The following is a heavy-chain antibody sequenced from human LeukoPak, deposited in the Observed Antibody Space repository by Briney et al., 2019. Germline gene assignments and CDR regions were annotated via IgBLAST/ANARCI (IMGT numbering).Heavy chain of an antibody. CDR3: ARDHGRIWARDSSGYYSYDY. CDR2: IWYDGSNK. V-gene: IGHV3-33*01. CDR1: GFTFSSYG. D-gene: IGHD3-22*01. J-gene: IGHJ4*02. Sequence: PGGSLRLSCAASGFTFSSYGMHWVRQAPGKGLEWVAVIWYDGSNKYYADSVKGRFTISRDNSKNTPYLQMNSLRAEDTAVYYCARDHGRIWARDSSGYYSYDYWGQGTLVTVSS.